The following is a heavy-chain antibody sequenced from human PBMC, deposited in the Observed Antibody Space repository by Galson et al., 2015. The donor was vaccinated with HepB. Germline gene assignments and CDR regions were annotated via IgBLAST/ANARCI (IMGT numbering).Heavy chain of an antibody. CDR1: GYTFTSYG. J-gene: IGHJ3*02. V-gene: IGHV1-18*04. CDR3: ARDQLPDYGDYVAFDI. Sequence: SVKVSCKASGYTFTSYGISWVRQAPGQGLEWMGWISAYNGNTNYAQKLQGRVTMTTDTSTSTAYMELRSLRSDDTAVYYCARDQLPDYGDYVAFDIWGQGTMVTVSS. CDR2: ISAYNGNT. D-gene: IGHD4-17*01.